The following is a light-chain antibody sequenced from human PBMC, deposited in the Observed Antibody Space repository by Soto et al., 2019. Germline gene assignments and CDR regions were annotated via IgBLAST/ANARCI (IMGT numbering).Light chain of an antibody. CDR1: ENIGAW. CDR3: QQYHSFPVT. CDR2: KAS. J-gene: IGKJ1*01. V-gene: IGKV1-5*03. Sequence: DIQMTQSPSTLSASVGDRVTITCRASENIGAWLAWYQQKPGKAPKLLIYKASSLKSGVPSRFSGSGSGTEFTLTIRSLQPDDSATYYCQQYHSFPVTFGQGTKVDI.